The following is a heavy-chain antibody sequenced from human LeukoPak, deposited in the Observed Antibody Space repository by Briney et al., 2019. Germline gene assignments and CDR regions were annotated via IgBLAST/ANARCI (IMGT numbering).Heavy chain of an antibody. CDR2: ISSSGSTI. D-gene: IGHD3-9*01. CDR1: GFTFSSYW. Sequence: GGSLRLSCAASGFTFSSYWMSWVRQAPGKGLEWVSYISSSGSTIYYADSVKGRFTISRDNAKNSLYLQMNSLRAEDTAVYYCAKGALGAYDILTGPVISYYFDYWGQGTLVTVSS. V-gene: IGHV3-48*04. CDR3: AKGALGAYDILTGPVISYYFDY. J-gene: IGHJ4*02.